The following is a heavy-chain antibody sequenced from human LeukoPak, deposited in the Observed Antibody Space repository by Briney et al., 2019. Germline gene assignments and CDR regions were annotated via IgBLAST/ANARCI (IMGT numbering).Heavy chain of an antibody. V-gene: IGHV3-48*01. D-gene: IGHD3-10*01. CDR2: ISSSSSTI. J-gene: IGHJ4*02. CDR1: GFTFSTYN. Sequence: GGSLRLSCAASGFTFSTYNINWVRQAPGKGLEWVSYISSSSSTIYYADSVKGRFTISRDNAKNSLYLQMNSLRVEDTAVYYCARDLIWGVTFADDYWGQGTLVTVSS. CDR3: ARDLIWGVTFADDY.